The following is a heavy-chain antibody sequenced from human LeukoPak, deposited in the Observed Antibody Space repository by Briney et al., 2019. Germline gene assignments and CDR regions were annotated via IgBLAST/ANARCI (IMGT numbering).Heavy chain of an antibody. Sequence: GGSLRLSCAASGFTFSSYCMHWVRQAPGKGLEGVAVISYDGSNKYYADSVKGRFTISRDNSKNTLYLQMNSLRAEDTAVFYCAKILGYDSSGYYPDYWGQGTLVTVSS. CDR1: GFTFSSYC. CDR3: AKILGYDSSGYYPDY. V-gene: IGHV3-30*18. D-gene: IGHD3-22*01. J-gene: IGHJ4*02. CDR2: ISYDGSNK.